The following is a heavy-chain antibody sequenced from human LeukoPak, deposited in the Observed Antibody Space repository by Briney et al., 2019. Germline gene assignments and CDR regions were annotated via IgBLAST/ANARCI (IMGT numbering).Heavy chain of an antibody. CDR3: ARGMRDIVVVVAATDNQFDY. J-gene: IGHJ4*02. Sequence: SETLSLTCAVYGGSFSGYYWSLIRQPPWKGLEWIGEINHSGSTNYNPSLKSRVTISVDTSKNQFSLKLSSVTAADTAVYYCARGMRDIVVVVAATDNQFDYWGQGTLVTVSS. CDR1: GGSFSGYY. V-gene: IGHV4-34*01. CDR2: INHSGST. D-gene: IGHD2-15*01.